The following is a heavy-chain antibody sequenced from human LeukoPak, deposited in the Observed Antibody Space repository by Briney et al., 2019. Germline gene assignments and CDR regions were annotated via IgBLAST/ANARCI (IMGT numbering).Heavy chain of an antibody. Sequence: GGSLRLSCAASGFTFSAYWMTWVRQAPGKGLEWVANIKQDESEKYYVDSVKGRFTISRDNAKNSLYLQMNSLRAEDTAVYYYARDRRELPPRDFDSWGQGTLVTVSS. CDR1: GFTFSAYW. V-gene: IGHV3-7*01. CDR3: ARDRRELPPRDFDS. CDR2: IKQDESEK. D-gene: IGHD1-7*01. J-gene: IGHJ4*02.